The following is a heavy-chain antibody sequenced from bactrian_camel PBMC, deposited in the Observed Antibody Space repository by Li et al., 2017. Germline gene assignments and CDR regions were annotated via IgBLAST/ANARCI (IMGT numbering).Heavy chain of an antibody. CDR3: ATASRLWDCGSFDWTKYNF. D-gene: IGHD3*01. CDR2: VGTNGGMP. CDR1: YSGSTYNGLNC. V-gene: IGHV3S53*01. J-gene: IGHJ4*01. Sequence: HVQLVESGGGSVQAGGSLRLACSVSYSGSTYNGLNCVGWFRQTPGKERELVAGVGTNGGMPHYAPTAKGRFTISQDLSRNTVYLQMNNLQPDDTATYYCATASRLWDCGSFDWTKYNFLGQGTQVTVS.